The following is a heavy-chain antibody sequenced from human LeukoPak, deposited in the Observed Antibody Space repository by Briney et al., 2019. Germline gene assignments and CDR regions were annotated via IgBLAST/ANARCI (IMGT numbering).Heavy chain of an antibody. V-gene: IGHV1-24*01. D-gene: IGHD1-14*01. CDR3: ARGLHTGSSEFFQY. CDR2: FDPEDGET. CDR1: GYTLTELS. Sequence: ASVKVSCKVSGYTLTELSMHWVRQAPGNGLEWMGGFDPEDGETIYAQKFQGRVTMTEDTSTDTAYMELSSLRSEDTAVYYCARGLHTGSSEFFQYWGQGTLVTVSS. J-gene: IGHJ1*01.